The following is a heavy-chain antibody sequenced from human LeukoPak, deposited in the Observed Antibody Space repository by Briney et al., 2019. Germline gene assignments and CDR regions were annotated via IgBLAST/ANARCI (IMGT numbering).Heavy chain of an antibody. D-gene: IGHD2-15*01. Sequence: PSETLSLTCTVSGGSISSYYWSWIRQPPGKGLEWIGYIYDSGNTLYHPSLKSRVTISVDTSKNQFSLKLSSVTAADTAVYYCARDLYCSGGSCYGVDPWGQGTLVTVSS. CDR3: ARDLYCSGGSCYGVDP. CDR1: GGSISSYY. J-gene: IGHJ5*02. V-gene: IGHV4-59*01. CDR2: IYDSGNT.